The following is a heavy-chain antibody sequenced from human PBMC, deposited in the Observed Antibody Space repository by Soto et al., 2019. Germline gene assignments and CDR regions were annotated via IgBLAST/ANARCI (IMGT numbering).Heavy chain of an antibody. J-gene: IGHJ1*01. D-gene: IGHD3-22*01. CDR3: AKDPWTSHGGSGFYSYFQD. CDR2: ISYDGKNR. CDR1: GFTFSSYG. Sequence: QVQLVESGGGVVQPGRSVRLSCAASGFTFSSYGMHWVRQAPGKGLEWMAAISYDGKNRFYGDSVKGRFTISRDNSKNTLYVQMNSLRVEDTAVYYCAKDPWTSHGGSGFYSYFQDWGQGTLVTVSS. V-gene: IGHV3-30*18.